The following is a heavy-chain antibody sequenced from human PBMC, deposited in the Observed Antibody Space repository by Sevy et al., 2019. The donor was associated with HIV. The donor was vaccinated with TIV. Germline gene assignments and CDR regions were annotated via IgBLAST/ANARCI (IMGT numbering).Heavy chain of an antibody. Sequence: GGSLRLSCAASGFTFSTYSMNWVRQAPGKGLEWISSVSSSSTYIYYAESVKGRFTISRDNAKNSLNLQMNSLRVEDTAVYYCARDPCTGGVCPRWGYYYYGMDVWGQGTTVTVSS. V-gene: IGHV3-21*01. CDR1: GFTFSTYS. D-gene: IGHD2-8*02. CDR3: ARDPCTGGVCPRWGYYYYGMDV. J-gene: IGHJ6*02. CDR2: VSSSSTYI.